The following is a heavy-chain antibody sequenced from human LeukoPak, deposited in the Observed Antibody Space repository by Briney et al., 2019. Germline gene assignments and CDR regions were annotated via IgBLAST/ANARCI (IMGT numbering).Heavy chain of an antibody. D-gene: IGHD3-3*02. J-gene: IGHJ4*02. Sequence: RPSETLSLTCTVSGGSISSSSYYWGWIRQPPGKGLEWIGSIYYSGSTYYNPSPKSRVTISVDTSKNQFSLKLSSVTAADTAVYYCNSHLWSSDHWGQGTLVTVSS. CDR2: IYYSGST. CDR3: NSHLWSSDH. CDR1: GGSISSSSYY. V-gene: IGHV4-39*01.